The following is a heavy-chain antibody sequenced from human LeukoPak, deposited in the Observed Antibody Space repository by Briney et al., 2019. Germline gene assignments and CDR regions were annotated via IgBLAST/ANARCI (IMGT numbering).Heavy chain of an antibody. CDR3: ARSVITMIVVVITD. V-gene: IGHV4-34*01. CDR1: GGSFSGYY. Sequence: SETLSLTCAVYGGSFSGYYWSWIRQPPGKGLEWIGEINHSGSTNYNPSLKSRVTISVDKSKNQFSLKLSSVTAADTAVYYCARSVITMIVVVITDWGQGTLVTVSS. D-gene: IGHD3-22*01. CDR2: INHSGST. J-gene: IGHJ4*02.